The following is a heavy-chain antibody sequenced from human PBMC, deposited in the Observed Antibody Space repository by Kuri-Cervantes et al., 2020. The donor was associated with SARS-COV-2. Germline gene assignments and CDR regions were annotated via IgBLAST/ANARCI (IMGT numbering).Heavy chain of an antibody. CDR3: ARDRIASAGFSCQEY. Sequence: ASVKVSCKASGYTFTSYGISWVRQAPGQGLEWMGWISAYNGNTNYAQKLQGRVTMTTDTSTSSAYMELRSLRPDDTAVYYCARDRIASAGFSCQEYWGQGTLVTVSS. D-gene: IGHD6-13*01. CDR2: ISAYNGNT. V-gene: IGHV1-18*01. CDR1: GYTFTSYG. J-gene: IGHJ4*02.